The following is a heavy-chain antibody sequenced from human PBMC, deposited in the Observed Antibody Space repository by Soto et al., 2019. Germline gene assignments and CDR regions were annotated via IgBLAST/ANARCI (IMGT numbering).Heavy chain of an antibody. D-gene: IGHD5-12*01. CDR1: GGSISSGGYY. V-gene: IGHV4-31*03. CDR3: ASRAKVATIKIKAQGLYYMDV. CDR2: IYYSEST. J-gene: IGHJ6*03. Sequence: QVQLQESGPGLVKPSQTLSLTCTVSGGSISSGGYYWSWIRQHPGKGLEWIGYIYYSESTYYNPSLKSRVTTSVDTSKNQCSLRLSSVTAADTAVYYCASRAKVATIKIKAQGLYYMDVWGKGTTVTVSS.